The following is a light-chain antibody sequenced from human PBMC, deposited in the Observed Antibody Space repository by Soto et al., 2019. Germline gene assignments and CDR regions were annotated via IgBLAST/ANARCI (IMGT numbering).Light chain of an antibody. Sequence: VLTQPPSASGSPGQSVTISCTGTSSDVGGYNYVSWYQQHPGKAPKLMIFEVTNRPSGVPDRFSGSKSGNTASLTVSGLQAEDEADYYCSSHAGTNYFYVFGTGTKATV. J-gene: IGLJ1*01. V-gene: IGLV2-8*01. CDR2: EVT. CDR3: SSHAGTNYFYV. CDR1: SSDVGGYNY.